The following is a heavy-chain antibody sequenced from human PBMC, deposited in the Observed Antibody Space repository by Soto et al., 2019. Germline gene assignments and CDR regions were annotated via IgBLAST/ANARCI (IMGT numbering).Heavy chain of an antibody. CDR2: IYHSGST. CDR1: GGSISSSNW. Sequence: SETLSLTCAFSGGSISSSNWWSWVRQPPGKGLEWIGEIYHSGSTNYNPSLKSRVTISVDKSKNQFSLKLSSVTAADTAVYYCARADYYDSSGYPRATRWFDPWGQGTLVTVSS. CDR3: ARADYYDSSGYPRATRWFDP. J-gene: IGHJ5*02. V-gene: IGHV4-4*02. D-gene: IGHD3-22*01.